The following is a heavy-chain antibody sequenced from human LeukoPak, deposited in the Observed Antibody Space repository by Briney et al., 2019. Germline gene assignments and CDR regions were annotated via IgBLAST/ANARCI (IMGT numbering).Heavy chain of an antibody. Sequence: SVKVSCKVSGYTLTELSMHWVRQAPGKGLEWMGGFDPEDGETIYAQKFQGRVTMTEDTSTDTAYMELSSLRSEDTAVYYCATQGYCSSTSCHNWFDPWGQGTLVTVSS. CDR1: GYTLTELS. CDR2: FDPEDGET. J-gene: IGHJ5*02. V-gene: IGHV1-24*01. D-gene: IGHD2-2*01. CDR3: ATQGYCSSTSCHNWFDP.